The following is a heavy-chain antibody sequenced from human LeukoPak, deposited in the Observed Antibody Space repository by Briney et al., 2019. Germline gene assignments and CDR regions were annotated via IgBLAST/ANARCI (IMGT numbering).Heavy chain of an antibody. Sequence: GGSLRLSCAASGFMFTDHALSWVRQAPGKGLEWVSSISGSGTTTYYAESVRGRFTISRDNSKNTVYLQMNSLRADDTALYYCARVLTLWFGALDYWGQGTLVTVSS. CDR2: ISGSGTTT. CDR1: GFMFTDHA. CDR3: ARVLTLWFGALDY. V-gene: IGHV3-23*01. D-gene: IGHD3-10*01. J-gene: IGHJ4*02.